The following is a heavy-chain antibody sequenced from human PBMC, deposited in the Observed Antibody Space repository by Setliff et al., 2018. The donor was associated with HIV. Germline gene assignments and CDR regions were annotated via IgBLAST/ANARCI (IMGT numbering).Heavy chain of an antibody. CDR2: IYHTGDT. D-gene: IGHD6-19*01. CDR1: GGSISSSSYY. V-gene: IGHV4-39*07. Sequence: PSETLSLTCTVSGGSISSSSYYWGWIRQPPGEGLEWIGSIYHTGDTYYSPSLKSRVTMSVDTSQNRFSLNLRSVTATDTALYYCASGLAVAGYFDYWGQGALVTVSS. J-gene: IGHJ4*02. CDR3: ASGLAVAGYFDY.